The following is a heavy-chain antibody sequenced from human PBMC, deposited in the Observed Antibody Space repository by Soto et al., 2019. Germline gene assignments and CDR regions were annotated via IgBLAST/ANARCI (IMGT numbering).Heavy chain of an antibody. D-gene: IGHD2-8*01. V-gene: IGHV1-18*01. CDR3: AKNGHPPYYYYGMDV. J-gene: IGHJ6*02. Sequence: ASVKGSCKASGYTFISYGISWVRQAPGQGLEWMGWISAYSGNTNYAQKLQGRVTMTIDRSTTTAYLELRSLTSDDTAVYYCAKNGHPPYYYYGMDVWGQGTTVTVSS. CDR1: GYTFISYG. CDR2: ISAYSGNT.